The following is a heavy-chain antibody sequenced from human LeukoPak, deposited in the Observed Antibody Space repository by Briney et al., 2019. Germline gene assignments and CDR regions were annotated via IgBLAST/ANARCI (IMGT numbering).Heavy chain of an antibody. D-gene: IGHD5-12*01. CDR3: ARDHRYAFDN. V-gene: IGHV3-30*07. CDR2: ISYDGSNK. J-gene: IGHJ4*01. CDR1: GFTFSSYA. Sequence: SGGSLRLSCAASGFTFSSYAMHWVRQAPGKGLEWVAVISYDGSNKYYADSVKGRFTIPRDKARNSLYLQMNSLRVEGTAVYYCARDHRYAFDNWGHGTLVTVSS.